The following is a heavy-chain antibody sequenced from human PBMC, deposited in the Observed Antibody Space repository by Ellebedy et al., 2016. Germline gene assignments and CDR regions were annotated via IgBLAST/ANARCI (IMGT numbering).Heavy chain of an antibody. D-gene: IGHD5-24*01. Sequence: SETLSLTXSVSGGSISSNYWSWIRQPPGKGLEWIGSFYNSGDIYYNPSFKSRATISVDTSKNQFFLNLGSVTAADTAFYYCARGWGEGYKYTLGYWGQGTLVTVSS. J-gene: IGHJ4*02. CDR3: ARGWGEGYKYTLGY. V-gene: IGHV4-59*01. CDR2: FYNSGDI. CDR1: GGSISSNY.